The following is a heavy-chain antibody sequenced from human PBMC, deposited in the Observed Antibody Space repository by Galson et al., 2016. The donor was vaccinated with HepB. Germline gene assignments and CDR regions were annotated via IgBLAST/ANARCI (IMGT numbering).Heavy chain of an antibody. CDR1: GFRFNFGDSY. J-gene: IGHJ4*02. CDR2: IMKEGSML. D-gene: IGHD3-16*01. CDR3: ARDGGNHNFDY. Sequence: SLRLSCAGSGFRFNFGDSYFHWVRQAPGKGLVWVSRIMKEGSMLSYADSVKGRFTISRDDAKNTEYLQMNSLRAEDTAIYYCARDGGNHNFDYWGQGTLVTVSS. V-gene: IGHV3-74*01.